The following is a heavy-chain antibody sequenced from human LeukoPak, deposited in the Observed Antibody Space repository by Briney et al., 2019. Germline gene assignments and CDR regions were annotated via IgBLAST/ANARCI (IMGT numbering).Heavy chain of an antibody. CDR1: GGSFSGYY. V-gene: IGHV4-34*01. CDR2: INHSGST. J-gene: IGHJ5*02. CDR3: ARLRGATVAHNWFDP. Sequence: KSSETLSLTCAVYGGSFSGYYWSWIRQPPGKGLEWIGEINHSGSTNYNPSLKSRVTISVDTSKNQFSLKLSSVTAADTAVYYCARLRGATVAHNWFDPWGQGTLVTVSS. D-gene: IGHD6-19*01.